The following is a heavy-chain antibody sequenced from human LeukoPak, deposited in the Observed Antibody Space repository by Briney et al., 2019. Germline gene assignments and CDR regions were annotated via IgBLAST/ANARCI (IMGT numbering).Heavy chain of an antibody. CDR1: GFTFSSYE. D-gene: IGHD2-15*01. CDR3: ARPLSPVVAEIYYYYGMDV. J-gene: IGHJ6*04. CDR2: ISSSGSTI. Sequence: PGGSLRLSCAASGFTFSSYEMNWARQAPGKGLEWVSYISSSGSTIYYADSVKGRFTISRDNAKNSLYLQMNSLRAEDTAVYYCARPLSPVVAEIYYYYGMDVWGKGTAVTVSS. V-gene: IGHV3-48*03.